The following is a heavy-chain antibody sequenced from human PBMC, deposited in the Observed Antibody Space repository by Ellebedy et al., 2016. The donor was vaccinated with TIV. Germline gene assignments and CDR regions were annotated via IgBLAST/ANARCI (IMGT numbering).Heavy chain of an antibody. D-gene: IGHD2-15*01. CDR1: GFTFSSYW. V-gene: IGHV3-74*01. Sequence: GESLKISXATSGFTFSSYWMHWVRQAPGKGLMWVSRIRFDGSSTSYADSAKGRFLISRDNAKNTLHLQMNSLRAEDTAVYYCARRGAVPGTLDNWGQGTLVTVSS. CDR3: ARRGAVPGTLDN. CDR2: IRFDGSST. J-gene: IGHJ4*02.